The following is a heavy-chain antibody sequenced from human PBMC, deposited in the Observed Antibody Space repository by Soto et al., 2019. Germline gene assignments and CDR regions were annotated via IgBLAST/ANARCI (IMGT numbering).Heavy chain of an antibody. CDR3: ARASYDFWSGYFTFDY. CDR1: GFTFSSYD. CDR2: LGTAGDT. D-gene: IGHD3-3*01. Sequence: GGSLRLSCAASGFTFSSYDMHWVRQATGKGLEWVSALGTAGDTYYPGSVKGRFTISRENAKNSLYLQMNSLRAGDTAVYYCARASYDFWSGYFTFDYWGQGTLVTVCS. J-gene: IGHJ4*02. V-gene: IGHV3-13*01.